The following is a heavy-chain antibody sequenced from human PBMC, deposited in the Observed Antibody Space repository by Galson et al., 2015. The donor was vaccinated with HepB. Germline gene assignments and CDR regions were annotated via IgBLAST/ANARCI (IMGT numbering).Heavy chain of an antibody. V-gene: IGHV3-7*01. D-gene: IGHD2-2*01. CDR2: IKQDGSEK. CDR3: ARDGLAYCSSTSCYDHYYYYYMDV. Sequence: SLRLSCAASGFTFSSYWMSWVRQAPGKGLEWVANIKQDGSEKYYVDSVKGRFTISRDNAKNSLYLQMNSLRAEDTAVYYCARDGLAYCSSTSCYDHYYYYYMDVWGKGTTVTVSS. J-gene: IGHJ6*03. CDR1: GFTFSSYW.